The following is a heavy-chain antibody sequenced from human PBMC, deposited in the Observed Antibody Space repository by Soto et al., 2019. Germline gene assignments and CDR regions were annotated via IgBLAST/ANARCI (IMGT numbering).Heavy chain of an antibody. CDR1: GGTFSSYA. CDR2: IIPIFGTA. CDR3: ARVGWNYVRGWFEP. V-gene: IGHV1-69*01. Sequence: QVQLVQSGAEVKKPGSSVKVSCKASGGTFSSYAISWVRQAPGQGLEWMGGIIPIFGTANYAQKFQGRVTMTADESTSTAYMELSSLRSEDTAVYDCARVGWNYVRGWFEPWGQGALVTGSS. D-gene: IGHD1-7*01. J-gene: IGHJ5*02.